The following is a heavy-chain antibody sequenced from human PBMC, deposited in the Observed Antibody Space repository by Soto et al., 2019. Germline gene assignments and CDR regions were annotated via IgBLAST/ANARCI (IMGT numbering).Heavy chain of an antibody. D-gene: IGHD3-22*01. CDR1: GFTFSDYA. V-gene: IGHV3-23*01. CDR3: AKEERAARITMIVVVITHFDY. J-gene: IGHJ4*02. Sequence: GGSLRLSCAASGFTFSDYAMTWVRQAPGKGLEWVSSISGSGGSTSYADSVKGRFTISRDNSKNTLYLQMNSLRAEDTAVYYCAKEERAARITMIVVVITHFDYWGQGTLVTVSS. CDR2: ISGSGGST.